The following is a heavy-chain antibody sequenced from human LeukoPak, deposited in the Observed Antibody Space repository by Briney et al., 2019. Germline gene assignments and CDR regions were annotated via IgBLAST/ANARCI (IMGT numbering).Heavy chain of an antibody. V-gene: IGHV1-18*01. CDR3: ARVPNQYCTSRCYYTAFDI. CDR1: GYTFASYG. CDR2: ISGFNGNT. D-gene: IGHD2/OR15-2a*01. Sequence: SVKVSCKASGYTFASYGISWVRQAPGQGLEWMGWISGFNGNTNHAQNLQDRVTMTTDTSTSTAYMELRSLRSDDTAVYFCARVPNQYCTSRCYYTAFDIWGQGTMVTISS. J-gene: IGHJ3*02.